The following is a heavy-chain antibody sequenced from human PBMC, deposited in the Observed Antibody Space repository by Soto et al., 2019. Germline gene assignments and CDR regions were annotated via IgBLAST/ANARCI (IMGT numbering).Heavy chain of an antibody. V-gene: IGHV4-39*01. Sequence: QLQLQESGPGLVKPSETLSLICIVSGGSISSSSHYWGWIRQPPGKGLEYMWSIAYSGSTYYNPSLKSRVTISGDTSKNQFSLKLSSVTDADTAVYYCARHEVGTTYNYWGQGTLVTVSS. CDR3: ARHEVGTTYNY. J-gene: IGHJ4*02. CDR1: GGSISSSSHY. CDR2: IAYSGST. D-gene: IGHD1-1*01.